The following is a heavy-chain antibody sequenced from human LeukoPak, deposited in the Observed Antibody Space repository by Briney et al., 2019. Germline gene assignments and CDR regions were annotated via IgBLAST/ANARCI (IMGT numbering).Heavy chain of an antibody. J-gene: IGHJ4*02. D-gene: IGHD3-16*02. V-gene: IGHV3-11*06. CDR3: ATSSYDYVWGSYRYFDH. CDR1: GFTFNDYC. CDR2: ISSTSRLT. Sequence: GGSLRLSCAASGFTFNDYCMSWIRQAPGKGLEWVSYISSTSRLTNYADSVKGRFTISRDNAKRSVYLQMNNLRAEDTAVYYCATSSYDYVWGSYRYFDHWGQGTLVTVSS.